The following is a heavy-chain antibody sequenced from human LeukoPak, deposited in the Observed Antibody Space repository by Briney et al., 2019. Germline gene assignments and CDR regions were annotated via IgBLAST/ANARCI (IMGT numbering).Heavy chain of an antibody. CDR1: GFTFSSYG. D-gene: IGHD1-26*01. Sequence: PGGSLRLSCAASGFTFSSYGMHCVRQAPGKGLEWVAFIRYDGSNKYYADSVKGRFTISRDNSKNPLYLQMNSLRAEDTAVYYCAKDLPWDLAPERGGNWFDPWGQGALVTVSS. CDR3: AKDLPWDLAPERGGNWFDP. J-gene: IGHJ5*02. CDR2: IRYDGSNK. V-gene: IGHV3-30*02.